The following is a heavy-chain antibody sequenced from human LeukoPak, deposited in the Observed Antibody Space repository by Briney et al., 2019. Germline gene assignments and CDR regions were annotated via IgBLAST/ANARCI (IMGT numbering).Heavy chain of an antibody. CDR1: GYTFTGYY. CDR3: ARVDFWSGSLGSLPDY. D-gene: IGHD3-3*01. CDR2: INPNSGGT. Sequence: ASVKVSCKASGYTFTGYYMHWVRQAPGQGLEWMGWINPNSGGTNYAQKFQGRVTMTRDTSTSTAYMELRSLRSDDTAVYYCARVDFWSGSLGSLPDYWGQGTLVTVSS. J-gene: IGHJ4*02. V-gene: IGHV1-2*02.